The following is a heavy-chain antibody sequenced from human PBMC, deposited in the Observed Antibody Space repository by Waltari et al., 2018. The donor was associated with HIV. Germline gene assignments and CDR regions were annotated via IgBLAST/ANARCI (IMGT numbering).Heavy chain of an antibody. CDR1: GVAFPDSY. CDR2: ISRSGNRT. CDR3: ARGRQWLAFDF. V-gene: IGHV3-11*01. J-gene: IGHJ4*02. Sequence: QTQLVESGGRLVKPGGSLRLSCAASGVAFPDSYMTWVRQPPGKGLEFVAYISRSGNRTYYADSVRGRFNISRDNAAKFLYLQMDSLRVDDTATYYCARGRQWLAFDFWGQGNVVAVSS. D-gene: IGHD6-19*01.